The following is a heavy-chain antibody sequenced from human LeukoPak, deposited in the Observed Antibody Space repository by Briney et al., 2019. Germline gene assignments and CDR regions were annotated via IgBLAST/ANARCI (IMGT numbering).Heavy chain of an antibody. CDR1: GGPFRGFF. CDR3: ARGIFYGGRKQYIWFDL. V-gene: IGHV4-34*01. J-gene: IGHJ5*02. CDR2: VSHGGTS. D-gene: IGHD2/OR15-2a*01. Sequence: SETLSLTCAVSGGPFRGFFWSWIRQAPGKGLEWIAEVSHGGTSNYNPSLKSRITISVDASKSQFSLKLTSVTAADTAVYYCARGIFYGGRKQYIWFDLWAQGTLVTVSS.